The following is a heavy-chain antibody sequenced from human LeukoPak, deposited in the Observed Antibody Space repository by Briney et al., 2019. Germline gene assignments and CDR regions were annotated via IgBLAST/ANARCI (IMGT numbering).Heavy chain of an antibody. D-gene: IGHD2-15*01. V-gene: IGHV1-69*13. CDR3: ARGEGYCSGGSCYPAFDY. CDR2: IIPIFGTA. CDR1: GGTFRSYA. J-gene: IGHJ4*02. Sequence: GASVKVSCKASGGTFRSYAISWVRQAPGQGLEWMGGIIPIFGTANYAQKFQGRVTITADESTSTAYMELSSLRSEDTAVYYCARGEGYCSGGSCYPAFDYWGQGTLVTVSS.